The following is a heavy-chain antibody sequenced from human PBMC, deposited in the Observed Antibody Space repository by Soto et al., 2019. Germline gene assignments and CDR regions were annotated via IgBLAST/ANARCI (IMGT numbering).Heavy chain of an antibody. J-gene: IGHJ6*02. CDR1: GYSFTSYW. V-gene: IGHV5-10-1*01. CDR2: IDPSDSYT. CDR3: ARRPSDLVSSSWSYYGMDV. D-gene: IGHD6-13*01. Sequence: ESLKISCKGSGYSFTSYWISWVRQMPGKGLEWMGRIDPSDSYTNYSPSFQGHVTISADKSISTAYLQWSSLKASDTAMYYCARRPSDLVSSSWSYYGMDVWGQGTTVTVSS.